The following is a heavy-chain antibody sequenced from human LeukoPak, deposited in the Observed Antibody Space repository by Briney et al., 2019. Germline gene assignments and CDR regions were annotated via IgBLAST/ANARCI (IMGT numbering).Heavy chain of an antibody. D-gene: IGHD3-22*01. V-gene: IGHV5-51*01. J-gene: IGHJ4*02. Sequence: KVSCKASGGTFSSYAISWVRQAPGQGLEWMGIIYPGDSDTRYSPSFQGQVTISADKSISTAYLQWSSLKASDTAMYYCARRGSGYDSSGYSYYFDYWGQGTLVTVSP. CDR2: IYPGDSDT. CDR1: GGTFSSYA. CDR3: ARRGSGYDSSGYSYYFDY.